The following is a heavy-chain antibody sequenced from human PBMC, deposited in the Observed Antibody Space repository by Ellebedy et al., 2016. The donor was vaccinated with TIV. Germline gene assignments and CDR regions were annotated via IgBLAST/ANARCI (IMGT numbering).Heavy chain of an antibody. CDR2: ISGSGGMM. D-gene: IGHD3-10*01. J-gene: IGHJ4*02. CDR1: GFTFNSYA. CDR3: ARRSRGPSYYFDY. V-gene: IGHV3-48*04. Sequence: PGGSLRLSCAASGFTFNSYAMHWVRQAPGKGLEWVSYISGSGGMMDHADSVKGRFTISRDNAKNSLYLQLSSLRAEDTAVYYCARRSRGPSYYFDYWGQGALVTVSS.